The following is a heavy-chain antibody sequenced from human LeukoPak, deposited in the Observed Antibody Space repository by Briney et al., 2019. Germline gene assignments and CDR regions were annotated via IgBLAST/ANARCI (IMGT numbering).Heavy chain of an antibody. J-gene: IGHJ3*02. D-gene: IGHD3-10*01. CDR1: GITFSSYG. Sequence: GGTLRLSCAASGITFSSYGMGWVRQAPGKGLEWVSSISGSGGSTYYAGSVKGRFTISRDNAKYSLYLQMNSLRAEDTALYHCARRGGTMVRGVILTAFDIWGQGTMVTVSS. CDR2: ISGSGGST. V-gene: IGHV3-23*01. CDR3: ARRGGTMVRGVILTAFDI.